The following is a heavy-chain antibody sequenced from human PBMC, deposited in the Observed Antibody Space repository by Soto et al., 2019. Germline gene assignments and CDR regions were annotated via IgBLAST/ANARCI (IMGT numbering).Heavy chain of an antibody. CDR2: INHSGST. CDR1: GGSFSGYY. CDR3: ARGGGLVDTAPLRDYYYGMDV. Sequence: SETLSLTCAVYGGSFSGYYWSWIRQPPGKGLEWIGEINHSGSTNYNPSLKSRVTISVDTSKNQFSLKLSSVTAADTAVYYCARGGGLVDTAPLRDYYYGMDVWGQGTTVTVSS. V-gene: IGHV4-34*01. D-gene: IGHD5-18*01. J-gene: IGHJ6*02.